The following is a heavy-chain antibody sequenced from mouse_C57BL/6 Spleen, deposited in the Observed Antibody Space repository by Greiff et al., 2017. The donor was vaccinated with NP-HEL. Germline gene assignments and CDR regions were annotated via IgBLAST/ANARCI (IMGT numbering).Heavy chain of an antibody. Sequence: VQLKQSGPELVKPGASVKMSCKASGYTFTDYNMHWVKQSHGKSLEWIGYINPNNGGTSYNQKFKGKATLTVNKSSSTAYMELRSLTSEDSAVYYCARPGFIEDFDYWGQGTTLTVSS. J-gene: IGHJ2*01. CDR3: ARPGFIEDFDY. D-gene: IGHD3-1*01. CDR2: INPNNGGT. V-gene: IGHV1-22*01. CDR1: GYTFTDYN.